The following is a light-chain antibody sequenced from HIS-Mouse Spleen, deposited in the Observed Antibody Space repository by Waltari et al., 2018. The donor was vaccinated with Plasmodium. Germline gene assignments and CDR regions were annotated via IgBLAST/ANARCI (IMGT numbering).Light chain of an antibody. CDR2: DVS. CDR1: SSDVGGYNY. Sequence: QSALTQPRSVSGSPGQSVTISCTGTSSDVGGYNYVSWYQQHPGKAPKLMIYDVSKRPSWVPYRFSGCKSGNTASLTSSWLQAEDEADYYCCSYAGSYTWVFGGGTKLTVL. CDR3: CSYAGSYTWV. V-gene: IGLV2-11*01. J-gene: IGLJ2*01.